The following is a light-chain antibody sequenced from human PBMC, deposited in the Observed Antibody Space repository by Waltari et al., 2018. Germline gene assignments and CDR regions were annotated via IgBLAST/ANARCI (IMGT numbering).Light chain of an antibody. V-gene: IGLV2-14*01. CDR1: SSDVGGYKY. CDR3: SSYTSSSTYV. CDR2: DVS. J-gene: IGLJ1*01. Sequence: QSALTQPASVSGSPGQSITISCTGTSSDVGGYKYVSWYQQHPGKAPKLMIYDVSKRPSGVPNRFSGSKSVNTASLTISGLQAEDEADYFCSSYTSSSTYVFGTGTKVTVL.